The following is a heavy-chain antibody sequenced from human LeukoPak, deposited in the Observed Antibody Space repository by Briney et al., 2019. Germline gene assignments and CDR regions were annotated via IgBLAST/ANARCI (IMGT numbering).Heavy chain of an antibody. V-gene: IGHV3-11*01. J-gene: IGHJ4*02. CDR3: ARRGSGRHFDF. D-gene: IGHD2-15*01. Sequence: GGSLRLSCAASGFTFSDYYMSWIRQAPGKGLEWVSYISGGSSTIYYADSLKGRFTVSRDNAKNSLYLLMNSLRAEDTAVYYCARRGSGRHFDFWGQGTLVTVSP. CDR1: GFTFSDYY. CDR2: ISGGSSTI.